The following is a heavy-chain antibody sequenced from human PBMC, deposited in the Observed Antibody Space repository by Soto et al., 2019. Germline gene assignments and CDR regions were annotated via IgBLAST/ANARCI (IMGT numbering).Heavy chain of an antibody. CDR2: ISAYNGDT. J-gene: IGHJ6*02. D-gene: IGHD2-8*01. CDR1: GYTFTTYG. CDR3: ARDSHRYCTNGVCHQGYYFYSMDV. V-gene: IGHV1-18*01. Sequence: QVQLVQSGAEVKKPGASVKVSCKASGYTFTTYGINWVRQAPGQGLEWMGWISAYNGDTNYAQALQGRVTMTTDTFTTTAYMELRTLRSDDAAVYYCARDSHRYCTNGVCHQGYYFYSMDVWGQGTTVTVSS.